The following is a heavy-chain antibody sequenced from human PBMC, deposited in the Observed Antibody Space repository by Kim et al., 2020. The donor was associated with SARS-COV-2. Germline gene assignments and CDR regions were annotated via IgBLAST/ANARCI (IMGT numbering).Heavy chain of an antibody. CDR2: ISSSSSYI. J-gene: IGHJ6*02. V-gene: IGHV3-21*01. D-gene: IGHD1-1*01. CDR3: ARDKNDGAPPHYYYYGMDV. Sequence: GGSLRLSCAASGFTFSSYSMNWVRQAPGKGLEWVSSISSSSSYIYYADSVKGRFTISRDNAKNSLYLQMNSLRAEDTAVYYCARDKNDGAPPHYYYYGMDVWGQGTTVTVSS. CDR1: GFTFSSYS.